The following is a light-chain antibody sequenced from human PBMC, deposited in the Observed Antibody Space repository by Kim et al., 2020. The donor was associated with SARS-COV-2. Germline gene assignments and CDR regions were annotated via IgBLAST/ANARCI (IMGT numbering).Light chain of an antibody. V-gene: IGKV3-11*01. CDR1: QSISSF. CDR2: DAS. Sequence: PGERATLSCRASQSISSFLAWYQQKPGQAPRLLIYDASNRATGIPARFSGSGSGTDFTLTISSLEPEDFAVYYCQQRSNWPLSFSPGTKVDIK. CDR3: QQRSNWPLS. J-gene: IGKJ3*01.